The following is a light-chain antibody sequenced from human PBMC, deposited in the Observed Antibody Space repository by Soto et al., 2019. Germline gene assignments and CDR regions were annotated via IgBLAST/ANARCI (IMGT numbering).Light chain of an antibody. CDR3: QQYNNWPIT. Sequence: DKVMTQSPATLSVSPCERATLSCRASQSVSSNLAWYQQKPGQAPRLLIYAASTRATDIPARFSGSGSGTEFTLTISSLQSEDFAIYYCQQYNNWPITFGQGTRLEIK. V-gene: IGKV3-15*01. CDR1: QSVSSN. CDR2: AAS. J-gene: IGKJ5*01.